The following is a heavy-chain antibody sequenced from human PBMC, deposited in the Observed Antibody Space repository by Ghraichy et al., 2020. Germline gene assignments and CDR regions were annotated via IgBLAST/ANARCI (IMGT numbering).Heavy chain of an antibody. CDR1: GGSFSGYY. D-gene: IGHD4-17*01. CDR3: ARVNGDYVPYYFDY. J-gene: IGHJ4*02. Sequence: SETLSLTCAVYGGSFSGYYWSWIRQPPGKGLEWIGEINHSGSTNYNPSLKSRVTISVDTSKNQFSLKLSSVTAADTAVYYCARVNGDYVPYYFDYWGQGTLVTVSS. CDR2: INHSGST. V-gene: IGHV4-34*01.